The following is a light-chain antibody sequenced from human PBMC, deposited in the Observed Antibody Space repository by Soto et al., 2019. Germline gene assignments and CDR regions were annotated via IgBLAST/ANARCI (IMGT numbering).Light chain of an antibody. Sequence: AIRMTQSPSSLSASTGDRVTITCRASQGISSYLAWYQQKPGKAPKLLIYGASTLQSGVPSRFSGSGSGTDFTLTISSLQPEDFATYYCQQSYSTPPTFGQGTKVDIK. CDR1: QGISSY. CDR2: GAS. V-gene: IGKV1-8*01. CDR3: QQSYSTPPT. J-gene: IGKJ1*01.